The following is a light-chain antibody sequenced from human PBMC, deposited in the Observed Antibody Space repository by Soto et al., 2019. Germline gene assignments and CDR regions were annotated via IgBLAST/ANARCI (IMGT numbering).Light chain of an antibody. CDR1: QFVSSN. Sequence: VLTQAPVTPPLSPGERATLSWRASQFVSSNLAWYQQRPGQAPRLLIYGASNRATGIPARFSGSGSGTDFTLTISRLEPEDFAVYYCQLYDASSTFGQGTKVDIK. J-gene: IGKJ1*01. CDR2: GAS. V-gene: IGKV3-20*01. CDR3: QLYDASST.